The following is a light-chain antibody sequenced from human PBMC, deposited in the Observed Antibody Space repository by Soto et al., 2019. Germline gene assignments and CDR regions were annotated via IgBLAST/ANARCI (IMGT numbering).Light chain of an antibody. CDR1: QSVSSSY. J-gene: IGKJ1*01. Sequence: ETVLTQSPGTLSLSPGERATLSCRASQSVSSSYLAWYQQKPGQAPRLLIYDASNRATGIPARFSGSGSGTDFTLTISSLEPEDFAVYYCQQRSNWPKTFGQGTKVDIK. CDR2: DAS. CDR3: QQRSNWPKT. V-gene: IGKV3D-20*02.